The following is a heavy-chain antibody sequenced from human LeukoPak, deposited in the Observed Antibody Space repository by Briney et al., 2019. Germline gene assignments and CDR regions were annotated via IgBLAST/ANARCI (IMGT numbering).Heavy chain of an antibody. CDR3: ATRRDGYNYDAFDI. Sequence: PSQTLSLTCTVSGGSISSGDYYWSWIRQPPGKGLEWIGYIYYSGSTYYNPSLKSRVTISVDTSKNQFSLKLSSVTAADTAVYYCATRRDGYNYDAFDIWGQGTMVTVSS. V-gene: IGHV4-30-4*01. J-gene: IGHJ3*02. CDR2: IYYSGST. D-gene: IGHD5-24*01. CDR1: GGSISSGDYY.